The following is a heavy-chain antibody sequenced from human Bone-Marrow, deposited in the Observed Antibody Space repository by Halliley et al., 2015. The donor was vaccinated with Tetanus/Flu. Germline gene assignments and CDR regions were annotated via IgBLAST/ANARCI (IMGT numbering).Heavy chain of an antibody. V-gene: IGHV3-11*03. D-gene: IGHD4-4*01. Sequence: EWLSYISSSGSYTNYADSVKGRFTISRDNAKKSLYLQRNSLRAEDTAVYYCAKNWGTTVTVDYWGQGTLVTVSS. CDR2: ISSSGSYT. J-gene: IGHJ4*02. CDR3: AKNWGTTVTVDY.